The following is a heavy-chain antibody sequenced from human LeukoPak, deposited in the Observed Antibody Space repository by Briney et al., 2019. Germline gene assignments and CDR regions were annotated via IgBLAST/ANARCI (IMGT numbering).Heavy chain of an antibody. Sequence: GASGKVSCKASGFTFTSSAMQWVRQARGQRLEWIGWIVVGSGNTNYAQKFQERVTITRDMSTSTAYMELSSLRSEDTAVYYCAAVPVYSSSWYYVAGYYYYGMDVWGQGTTVTVSS. CDR3: AAVPVYSSSWYYVAGYYYYGMDV. D-gene: IGHD6-13*01. CDR2: IVVGSGNT. CDR1: GFTFTSSA. J-gene: IGHJ6*02. V-gene: IGHV1-58*02.